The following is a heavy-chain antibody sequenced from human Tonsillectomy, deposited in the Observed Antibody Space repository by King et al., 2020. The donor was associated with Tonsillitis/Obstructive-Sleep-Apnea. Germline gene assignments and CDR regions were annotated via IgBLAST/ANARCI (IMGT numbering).Heavy chain of an antibody. Sequence: EVQLVESGGGLIQPGGSLRLSCAASGFTVSSNYMSWVRQAPGKGLEWVSVIYSGGSTYYADSVKGRFTISRDNSKNTLYLQMNSLRAEDTAVYYCARAYYDFWSGYSPGNYYFDYWGQGTLVTVSS. CDR1: GFTVSSNY. CDR2: IYSGGST. D-gene: IGHD3-3*01. V-gene: IGHV3-53*01. J-gene: IGHJ4*02. CDR3: ARAYYDFWSGYSPGNYYFDY.